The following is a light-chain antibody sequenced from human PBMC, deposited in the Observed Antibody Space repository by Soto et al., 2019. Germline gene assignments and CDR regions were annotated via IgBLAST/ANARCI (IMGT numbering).Light chain of an antibody. CDR3: QQRSNWPPST. V-gene: IGKV3-11*01. J-gene: IGKJ5*01. Sequence: EIVLTQSPATLSLSPGERATLSCRASQSVSSYLAWYQQKPGQAPRLLIYDASNRATGIPARFSGSGYGTDFTLTISSLEPEDFAVYNCQQRSNWPPSTFGQGTRLEI. CDR2: DAS. CDR1: QSVSSY.